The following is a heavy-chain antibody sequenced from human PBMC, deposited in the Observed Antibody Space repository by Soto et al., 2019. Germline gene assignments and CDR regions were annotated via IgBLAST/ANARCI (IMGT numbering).Heavy chain of an antibody. J-gene: IGHJ5*02. V-gene: IGHV2-5*01. CDR2: VYWSDEK. CDR1: GFSLKSSGVG. Sequence: SGPTLVNPTQTLTLTCTFSGFSLKSSGVGVAWIRQPPGKALEWLALVYWSDEKRYSPSLKNRLTITKDTSKNEVVLTMTNMDPLDTATYYCAHKEYYFXTGTYYNVRWFDPWGQGILVTVSS. CDR3: AHKEYYFXTGTYYNVRWFDP. D-gene: IGHD3-10*01.